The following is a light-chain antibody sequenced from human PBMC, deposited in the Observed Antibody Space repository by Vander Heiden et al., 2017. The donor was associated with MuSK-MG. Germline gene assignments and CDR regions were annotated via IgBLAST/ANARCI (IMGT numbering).Light chain of an antibody. CDR1: QSVSSSY. Sequence: VFTQSPCTLSLSPGERATLSCRASQSVSSSYLAWYQQKPGQAPRLLIYGASSRATGIPDRFSGSGSGTDFTLTISRLEPEDFAVYYCQQYGSSPSTFGGGTKVEIK. CDR3: QQYGSSPST. J-gene: IGKJ4*01. V-gene: IGKV3-20*01. CDR2: GAS.